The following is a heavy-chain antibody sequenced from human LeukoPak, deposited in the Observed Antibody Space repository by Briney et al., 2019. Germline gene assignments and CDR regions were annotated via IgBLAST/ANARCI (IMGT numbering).Heavy chain of an antibody. CDR3: ARTYCSGGSCSYYFDY. Sequence: PGGSLRLSCAASGFIFSKYAMHWVRQAPGKGLVWVSRINSDGSSTSYADSVKGRFTISRDNAKNTLYLQMNSLRAEDTAVYYCARTYCSGGSCSYYFDYWGQGTLVTVSS. V-gene: IGHV3-74*01. CDR2: INSDGSST. J-gene: IGHJ4*02. D-gene: IGHD2-15*01. CDR1: GFIFSKYA.